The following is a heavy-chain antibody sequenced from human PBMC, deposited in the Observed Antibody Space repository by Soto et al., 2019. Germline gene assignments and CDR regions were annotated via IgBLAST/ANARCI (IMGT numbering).Heavy chain of an antibody. Sequence: QVQLVESGGGVVQPGRSLRLSCAASGFTFSSYGMHWVRQAPGKGLEWVAVISYDGSNKYYADSVKGRFTISRDNSKNTLYLQMNSLRAEDTAVYYCAKTVGIAAPFDYWGQGTLVTVSS. CDR3: AKTVGIAAPFDY. D-gene: IGHD6-13*01. V-gene: IGHV3-30*18. CDR2: ISYDGSNK. CDR1: GFTFSSYG. J-gene: IGHJ4*02.